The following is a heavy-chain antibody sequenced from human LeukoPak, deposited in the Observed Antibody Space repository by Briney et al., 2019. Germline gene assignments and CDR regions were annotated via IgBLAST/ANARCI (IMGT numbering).Heavy chain of an antibody. CDR1: GFTLSDYS. D-gene: IGHD6-19*01. Sequence: GGSLRLSCAASGFTLSDYSMKSVRQAPGKGLQWVSSISSSSSYIYYADSVKGRFTISRDNAKNSLYLQMSSLRADDTAVYCGRKRGYSSDWYIDYWGQGTLVTVSS. CDR2: ISSSSSYI. V-gene: IGHV3-21*01. J-gene: IGHJ4*02. CDR3: RKRGYSSDWYIDY.